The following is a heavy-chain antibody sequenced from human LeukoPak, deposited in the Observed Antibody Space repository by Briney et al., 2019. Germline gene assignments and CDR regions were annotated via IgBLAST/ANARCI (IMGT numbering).Heavy chain of an antibody. D-gene: IGHD3-3*01. CDR3: ARAPFWSGYYTEIYFDY. CDR2: IYYRGST. Sequence: SETLSLTCTVSGGSISSYYWSWIRQPPGKGLEWIGYIYYRGSTNYNPSLKSRVTISVDTSKNQFSLKLSSVTAADTAVYYCARAPFWSGYYTEIYFDYWGQGTLVTVSS. CDR1: GGSISSYY. V-gene: IGHV4-59*01. J-gene: IGHJ4*02.